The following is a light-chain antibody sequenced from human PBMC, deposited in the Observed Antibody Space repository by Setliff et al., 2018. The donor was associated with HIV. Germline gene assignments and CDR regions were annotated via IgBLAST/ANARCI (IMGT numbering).Light chain of an antibody. Sequence: QSALAQPASVSGSPGQSITFSCTGTSGDVGTYNYVTWYQHHPGKAPKLLIYEVSSRPSGVSNRFSGSKSGNTASLTISGLQAGDEADYYCASYTTTNTWVFGGGTKVTVL. CDR1: SGDVGTYNY. CDR2: EVS. V-gene: IGLV2-14*01. J-gene: IGLJ3*02. CDR3: ASYTTTNTWV.